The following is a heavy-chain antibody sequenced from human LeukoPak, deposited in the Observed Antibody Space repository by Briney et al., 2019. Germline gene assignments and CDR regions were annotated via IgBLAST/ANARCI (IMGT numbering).Heavy chain of an antibody. D-gene: IGHD2-2*01. J-gene: IGHJ5*02. CDR2: INPSGGST. CDR1: GYTFTSYG. Sequence: ASVKVSCKASGYTFTSYGISWVRQAPGQGLEWMGIINPSGGSTSYAQKFQGRVTMTRDTSTSTVYVELSSLRSEDTAVYYCARQGCSSTSCYSGAGWFDPWGQGTLVTVSS. CDR3: ARQGCSSTSCYSGAGWFDP. V-gene: IGHV1-46*01.